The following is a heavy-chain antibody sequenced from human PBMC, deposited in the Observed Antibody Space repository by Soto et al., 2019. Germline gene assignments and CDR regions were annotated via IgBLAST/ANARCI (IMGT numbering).Heavy chain of an antibody. D-gene: IGHD6-13*01. CDR1: GGSISSYY. CDR3: ARDRAAAGSYAPFDY. CDR2: IYTSGST. Sequence: PSETLSLTCTVSGGSISSYYWSWIRQPAGKGLEWIGRIYTSGSTNYNPSLKSRVTMSVDTSKNQFSLKLSSVTAADTAVYYCARDRAAAGSYAPFDYWGQGTLVTVSS. V-gene: IGHV4-4*07. J-gene: IGHJ4*02.